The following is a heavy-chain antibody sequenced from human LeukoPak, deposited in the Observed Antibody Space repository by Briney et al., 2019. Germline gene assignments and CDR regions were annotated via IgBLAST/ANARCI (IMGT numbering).Heavy chain of an antibody. V-gene: IGHV3-21*01. CDR1: GITFSSYS. CDR3: ARDFRTQLDGYSPPYHFDY. J-gene: IGHJ4*02. CDR2: ISSTGSYI. D-gene: IGHD5-24*01. Sequence: PGGSLRLSCAAFGITFSSYSMSWVRQAPGKGLVWVSSISSTGSYIYYADSVKGRITISRDNAKNSLYLQMNSLRAEDTAMSYCARDFRTQLDGYSPPYHFDYWGQGVLVTVSS.